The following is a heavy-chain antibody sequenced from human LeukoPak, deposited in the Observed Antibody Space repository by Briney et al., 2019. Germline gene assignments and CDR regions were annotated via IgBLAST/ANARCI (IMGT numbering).Heavy chain of an antibody. CDR1: GYTLTELS. CDR2: FDPEDGKT. J-gene: IGHJ4*02. CDR3: ATGLLTENLGS. Sequence: ASVKVSCKVSGYTLTELSMHWVRQAPGKGLEWMGGFDPEDGKTIYTQNFQDRVTMTEDTSTDTAYVELSSLRSDDTAVYYCATGLLTENLGSWGQGTLVTVSS. V-gene: IGHV1-24*01.